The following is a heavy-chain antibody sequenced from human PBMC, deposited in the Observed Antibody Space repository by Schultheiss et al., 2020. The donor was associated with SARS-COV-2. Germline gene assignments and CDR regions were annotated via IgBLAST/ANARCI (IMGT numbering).Heavy chain of an antibody. CDR1: GFTFSSYS. CDR3: AREGYYYDSSGYYLDAFDI. Sequence: GGSLRLSCAASGFTFSSYSMNWVRQAPGKGLEWVSAISGSGGSTYYADSVKGRFTISRDNSKNTLCLQMGSLRAEDMAVYYCAREGYYYDSSGYYLDAFDIWGQGTMVTVSS. J-gene: IGHJ3*02. CDR2: ISGSGGST. V-gene: IGHV3-23*01. D-gene: IGHD3-22*01.